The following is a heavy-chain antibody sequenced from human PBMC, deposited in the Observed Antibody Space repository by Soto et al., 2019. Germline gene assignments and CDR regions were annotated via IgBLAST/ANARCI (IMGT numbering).Heavy chain of an antibody. CDR2: ISGSGGST. Sequence: ASGFTFSSYAMSWVRQAPGKGLEWVSAISGSGGSTYYADSVKGRFTISRDNSKNTLYLQMNSLRAEDTTVYYCARAPVDIVVVPAASYYYYYGMDVWGQGTTGTFSS. D-gene: IGHD2-2*03. V-gene: IGHV3-23*01. CDR3: ARAPVDIVVVPAASYYYYYGMDV. CDR1: GFTFSSYA. J-gene: IGHJ6*02.